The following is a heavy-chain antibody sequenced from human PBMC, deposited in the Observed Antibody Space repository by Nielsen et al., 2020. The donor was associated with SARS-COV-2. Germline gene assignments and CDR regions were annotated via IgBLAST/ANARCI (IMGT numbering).Heavy chain of an antibody. D-gene: IGHD3-10*01. CDR2: VSVSGGST. CDR3: AKDGVVRGDALDL. V-gene: IGHV3-23*01. J-gene: IGHJ3*01. CDR1: GLTFNIYA. Sequence: GGSLRPSCAAPGLTFNIYAMAWDRRAPGRGLQWVTGVSVSGGSTYYTDSVKGRFSISRDNSKNTLFLQMHILRVEDTALYYCAKDGVVRGDALDLWGQGTMVTVSS.